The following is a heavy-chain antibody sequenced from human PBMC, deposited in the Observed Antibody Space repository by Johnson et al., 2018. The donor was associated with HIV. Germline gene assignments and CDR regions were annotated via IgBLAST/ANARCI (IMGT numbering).Heavy chain of an antibody. J-gene: IGHJ3*02. CDR3: ARECDSAGLAFDI. CDR2: ISYHGSNK. D-gene: IGHD2-21*01. CDR1: GFTFSRYA. V-gene: IGHV3-30*14. Sequence: QVQLVESGGGVVQPGRSLRLSCAPSGFTFSRYAMHWVRQAPGKGLEWVAVISYHGSNKYYADSVKGRFTISRDNSKNTLYLQMNSRRGEDTAVYYCARECDSAGLAFDIWGQGTMVTVSS.